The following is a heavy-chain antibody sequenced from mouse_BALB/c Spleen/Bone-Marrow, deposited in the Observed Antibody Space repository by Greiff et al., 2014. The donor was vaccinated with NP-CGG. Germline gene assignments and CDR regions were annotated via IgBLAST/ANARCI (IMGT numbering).Heavy chain of an antibody. Sequence: EVKLVESGGGLVQPGGSRKLSCAASGFTFSDYGMAWVRQAPGKGPEWVAFISNLAYSIYYADTVTGRFTISRENAKNTLYLEMSSLRSEDTAMYYCAREGGAMDYRGQGTSVTVSS. J-gene: IGHJ4*01. V-gene: IGHV5-15*02. CDR2: ISNLAYSI. CDR3: AREGGAMDY. CDR1: GFTFSDYG.